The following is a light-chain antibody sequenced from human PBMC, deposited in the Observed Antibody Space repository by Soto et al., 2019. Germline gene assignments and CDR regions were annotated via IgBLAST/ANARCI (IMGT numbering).Light chain of an antibody. Sequence: EIVMTQSPATLSVSPGERATLSCRASQSVSSNLAWYQQKPGQAPRLLIYGASTRATGIPARFSGSGSGTDFTLTSSSLEPEDFAVYYCQQRSNWPELTFGGGTKVDIK. CDR1: QSVSSN. J-gene: IGKJ4*01. CDR2: GAS. CDR3: QQRSNWPELT. V-gene: IGKV3-11*01.